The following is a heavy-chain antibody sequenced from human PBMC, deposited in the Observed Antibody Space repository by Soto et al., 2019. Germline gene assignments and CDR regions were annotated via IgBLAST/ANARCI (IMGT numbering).Heavy chain of an antibody. Sequence: SETLSLTCTVSGGSISSGGYYWSWIRQHPGEGLEWIGYIYYSGSTYYNPSLKSRVTISVDTSKNQFSLKLSSVTAADTAVYYCASGYYYDSAGTFDIWGQGTMVTVSS. CDR3: ASGYYYDSAGTFDI. J-gene: IGHJ3*02. CDR2: IYYSGST. CDR1: GGSISSGGYY. V-gene: IGHV4-31*03. D-gene: IGHD3-22*01.